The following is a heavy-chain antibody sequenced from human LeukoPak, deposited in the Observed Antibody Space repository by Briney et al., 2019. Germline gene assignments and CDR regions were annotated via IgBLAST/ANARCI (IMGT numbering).Heavy chain of an antibody. J-gene: IGHJ4*02. CDR2: FDPEDGET. V-gene: IGHV1-24*01. Sequence: ASVKVSCKVSGYTLTELSMHWVRQAPGKGLEGMGGFDPEDGETIYAQKFQGRVTMTEDTSTDTAYMELSSLRSEDTAVYYCATFSYYYDSSGYYSDYWGQGTLVTVSS. CDR3: ATFSYYYDSSGYYSDY. D-gene: IGHD3-22*01. CDR1: GYTLTELS.